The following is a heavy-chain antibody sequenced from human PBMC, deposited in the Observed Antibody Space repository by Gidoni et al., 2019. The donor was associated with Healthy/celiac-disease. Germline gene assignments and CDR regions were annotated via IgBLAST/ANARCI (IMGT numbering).Heavy chain of an antibody. V-gene: IGHV3-30*18. CDR2: ISDDGSNK. Sequence: VKMVETGGDVVQPGRSLRLSCAASGFTFSSYGMHWVRQAPGKGLEWVAVISDDGSNKYYADSVKGRFTISRDNSKNTLYLQMNSLRAEDTAVYYCAKLSMVDILGQGIMVTVSS. CDR3: AKLSMVDI. J-gene: IGHJ3*02. D-gene: IGHD3-10*01. CDR1: GFTFSSYG.